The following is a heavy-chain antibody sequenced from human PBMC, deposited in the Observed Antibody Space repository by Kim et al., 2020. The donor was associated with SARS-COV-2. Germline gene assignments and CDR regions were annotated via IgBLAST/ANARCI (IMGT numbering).Heavy chain of an antibody. Sequence: GGSLRLSCAASGFTFSSYWMSWVRQAPGKGLEWVANIKEDGSVKYYVDSVKGRFTIFRDNAKNSVYLQMDNMRAEDTAVFYCAGGRALEIWGQGTMVTVSS. CDR2: IKEDGSVK. V-gene: IGHV3-7*05. CDR3: AGGRALEI. CDR1: GFTFSSYW. J-gene: IGHJ3*02.